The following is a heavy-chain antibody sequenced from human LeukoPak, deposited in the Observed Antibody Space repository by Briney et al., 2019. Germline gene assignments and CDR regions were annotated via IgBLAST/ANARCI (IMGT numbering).Heavy chain of an antibody. CDR2: ISGSGGST. Sequence: PGGSLRLSCAASGFTFSSYAMSWVRQAPGKGLEWVSAISGSGGSTYYADSVKGRFTISRDNSKNTLYLQMNSLRAEDTAVYYCAKIIVVVVAATPDFFNWGQGTLVTVSS. V-gene: IGHV3-23*01. J-gene: IGHJ4*02. CDR3: AKIIVVVVAATPDFFN. D-gene: IGHD2-15*01. CDR1: GFTFSSYA.